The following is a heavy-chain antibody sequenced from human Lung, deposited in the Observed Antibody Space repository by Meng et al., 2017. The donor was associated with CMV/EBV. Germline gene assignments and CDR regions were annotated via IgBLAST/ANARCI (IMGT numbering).Heavy chain of an antibody. CDR1: GTSIRSSTYY. V-gene: IGHV4-39*07. CDR3: AREGGKGDYRDYRMYYGMDV. CDR2: ISYSGNT. D-gene: IGHD4-11*01. J-gene: IGHJ6*02. Sequence: SETLSLTCSLSGTSIRSSTYYWGWIRQPPGKGLEWIGSISYSGNTYYNPSLKSPVTISVDTSKNQFSLRLSSVTAADTAVYYCAREGGKGDYRDYRMYYGMDVWXQGTTVXVSS.